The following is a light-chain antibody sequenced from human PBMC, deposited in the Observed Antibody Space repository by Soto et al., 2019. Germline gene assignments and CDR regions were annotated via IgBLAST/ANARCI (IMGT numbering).Light chain of an antibody. Sequence: DIQMTQSPSTLSASVGDRVTITCRASQSVRTWLAWYQQKPGKAPKLLIYKASSLQSGVPSRFSGSGSGTDFTLTISRRQPDDFATYYCLEYNSYLIYTVGQGSNVDIK. CDR2: KAS. J-gene: IGKJ2*01. CDR3: LEYNSYLIYT. V-gene: IGKV1-5*03. CDR1: QSVRTW.